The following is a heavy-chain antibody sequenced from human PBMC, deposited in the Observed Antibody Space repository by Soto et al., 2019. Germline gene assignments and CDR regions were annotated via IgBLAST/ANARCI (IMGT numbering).Heavy chain of an antibody. CDR1: GFTFSTYW. Sequence: EVQLVESGGGLVKPGGSLRLSCAASGFTFSTYWMSWVRQAPGKGLGWVASIKQDGSEKHYGDSVKGRFTVSRDSAQSSVYLQMNSLRAEDTAVYYCARVWNDGRFDYWGQGALVTVSS. CDR2: IKQDGSEK. V-gene: IGHV3-7*01. J-gene: IGHJ4*02. CDR3: ARVWNDGRFDY. D-gene: IGHD1-1*01.